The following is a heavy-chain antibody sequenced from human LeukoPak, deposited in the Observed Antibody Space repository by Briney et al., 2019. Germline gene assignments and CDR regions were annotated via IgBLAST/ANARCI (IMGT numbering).Heavy chain of an antibody. V-gene: IGHV3-33*08. CDR3: ARGGSVWENHRYSSFDS. CDR2: IWYDGSKE. Sequence: GGSLRLSCAASGFTFSSYAMSWVRQAPGKGLEWVAVIWYDGSKEYYVDSVKGRFTISRDNSKNTLYLQMNSLRAEDTAVYYCARGGSVWENHRYSSFDSWGQGTLVTVSS. J-gene: IGHJ4*02. CDR1: GFTFSSYA. D-gene: IGHD3-16*02.